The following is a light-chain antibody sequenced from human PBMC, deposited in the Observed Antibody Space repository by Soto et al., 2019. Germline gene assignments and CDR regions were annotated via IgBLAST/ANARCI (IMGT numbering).Light chain of an antibody. V-gene: IGKV3-15*01. CDR3: KQYDNWTLA. CDR1: QSVISN. Sequence: EIVMTQSPATLSVSPGERATLSCRASQSVISNLAWYQQKPGQAHRLLIYGTSTRVTGIPARFSGSGSGTEFTFSWRCRLCDCLAVYFCKQYDNWTLAFGSGTKVYIK. J-gene: IGKJ3*01. CDR2: GTS.